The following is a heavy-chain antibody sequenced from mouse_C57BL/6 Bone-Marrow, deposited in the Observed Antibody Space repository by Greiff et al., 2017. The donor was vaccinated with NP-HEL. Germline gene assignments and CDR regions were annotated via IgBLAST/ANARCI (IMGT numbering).Heavy chain of an antibody. D-gene: IGHD2-4*01. CDR1: GYTFTEYT. CDR3: ARHERVDDYDEGTWFAY. Sequence: QVQLQQSGAELVKPGASVKLSCKASGYTFTEYTIHWVKQRSGQGLEWIGWFYPGSGSIKYNEKFKDKATLTADKSSSTVYMELSRLTSEDSAVYFCARHERVDDYDEGTWFAYWGQGTLVTVSA. V-gene: IGHV1-62-2*01. CDR2: FYPGSGSI. J-gene: IGHJ3*01.